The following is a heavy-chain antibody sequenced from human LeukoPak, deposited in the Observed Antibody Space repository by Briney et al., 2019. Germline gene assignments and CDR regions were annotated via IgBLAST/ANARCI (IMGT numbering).Heavy chain of an antibody. J-gene: IGHJ4*02. V-gene: IGHV4-59*01. D-gene: IGHD6-19*01. CDR1: GGSISSYY. CDR3: ASTGTAVVGGIDY. CDR2: IYYSGST. Sequence: PSETLSLTCTVSGGSISSYYWSWLRQPPGKGLEWIGYIYYSGSTNYNPSLKSRVTISVDTSKNQFSLKLSSVTAADTAVYYCASTGTAVVGGIDYWGQGTLVTVSS.